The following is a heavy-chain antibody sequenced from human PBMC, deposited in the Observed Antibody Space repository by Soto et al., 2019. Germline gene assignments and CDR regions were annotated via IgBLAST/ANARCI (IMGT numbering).Heavy chain of an antibody. D-gene: IGHD3-10*01. V-gene: IGHV4-31*03. CDR1: GDSISIGGYC. CDR2: IYSRGNT. Sequence: QVQLQESGPGLVKPSQTLSLTCTVSGDSISIGGYCWSWIRQLPWKGLEWIGFIYSRGNTHYNPSLKSRVTVSIDTSKNQFSLNLNSVTAADTAVYFCARGLKGELLAFVSWGQGTLVTVSS. CDR3: ARGLKGELLAFVS. J-gene: IGHJ5*01.